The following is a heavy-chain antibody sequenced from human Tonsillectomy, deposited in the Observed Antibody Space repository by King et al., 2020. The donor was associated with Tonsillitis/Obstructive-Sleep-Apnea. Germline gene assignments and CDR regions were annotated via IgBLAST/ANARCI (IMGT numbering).Heavy chain of an antibody. V-gene: IGHV3-9*01. CDR2: ISWNGGTI. CDR1: GFTFDDYA. CDR3: VKGYTGYDSWFDL. J-gene: IGHJ5*02. Sequence: VQLVESGGGLVQPGRSLRLSCAASGFTFDDYAMHWVRQAPGKGLEWVSGISWNGGTIGYADSLKGRFTISRDNAQNSLYLQMNSLRAEDTALYYCVKGYTGYDSWFDLWGQGTLVTVSS. D-gene: IGHD5-12*01.